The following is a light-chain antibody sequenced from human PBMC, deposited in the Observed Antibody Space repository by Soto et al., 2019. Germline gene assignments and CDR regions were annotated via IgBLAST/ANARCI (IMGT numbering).Light chain of an antibody. CDR2: DVS. V-gene: IGLV2-14*03. CDR3: CSYTSSSTSVV. Sequence: QSALTQPASVSGSPGQSITISCTGTSSDVGGYNYVSWYQHHPGKAPKLMIYDVSYRPSGVSNRFSGSKSDNAASLTISGLQAEDEADYYCCSYTSSSTSVVFGGGTKLTVL. CDR1: SSDVGGYNY. J-gene: IGLJ2*01.